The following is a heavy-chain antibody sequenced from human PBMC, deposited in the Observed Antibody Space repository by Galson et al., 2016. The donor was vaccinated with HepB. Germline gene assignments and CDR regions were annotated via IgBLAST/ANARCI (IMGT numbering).Heavy chain of an antibody. CDR3: ASYPGYFPGN. Sequence: SLRLSCAASGFTFSSYEMNRVRQAPGKGLEWVSYISSSGNTIYYADSVKGRFTISRDNAKNSLYLQMNSLRAEDTAVYYCASYPGYFPGNWGRGTLVTVSS. D-gene: IGHD3-9*01. CDR2: ISSSGNTI. CDR1: GFTFSSYE. V-gene: IGHV3-48*03. J-gene: IGHJ2*01.